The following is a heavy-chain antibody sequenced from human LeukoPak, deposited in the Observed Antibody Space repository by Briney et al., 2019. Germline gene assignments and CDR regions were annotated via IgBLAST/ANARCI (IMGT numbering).Heavy chain of an antibody. J-gene: IGHJ6*01. Sequence: PSGTLSLTCTVSGCSISSYYWSWIRQPPGKGLEWVGGMYYGGSTNYNPSLKSGVTISVHTSKNQFPLKLGSVTAADTAVYYCARSTCYYHGMDGWGQRSTVSVCS. CDR1: GCSISSYY. CDR2: MYYGGST. V-gene: IGHV4-59*01. CDR3: ARSTCYYHGMDG.